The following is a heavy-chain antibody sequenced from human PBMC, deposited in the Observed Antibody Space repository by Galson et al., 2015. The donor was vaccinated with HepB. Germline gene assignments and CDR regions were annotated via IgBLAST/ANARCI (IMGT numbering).Heavy chain of an antibody. Sequence: SVKVSCKASGFNFGNSAMQWLRQARGQGLEWMGWIVVGSGQTNYAERLRERLTITRDISTSTVYMELRSLRFEDTAVYYCAAEVDRMGLFVHWGQGDLVTVSS. CDR3: AAEVDRMGLFVH. D-gene: IGHD1-26*01. J-gene: IGHJ4*02. CDR1: GFNFGNSA. CDR2: IVVGSGQT. V-gene: IGHV1-58*02.